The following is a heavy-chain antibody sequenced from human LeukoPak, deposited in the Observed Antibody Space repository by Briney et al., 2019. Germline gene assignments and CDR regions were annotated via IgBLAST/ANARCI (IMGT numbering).Heavy chain of an antibody. CDR1: GGSISSGGYS. CDR3: ARSYDSSGYYPYFDY. CDR2: IYHSGST. J-gene: IGHJ4*02. V-gene: IGHV4-30-2*01. Sequence: SETLPLTCAVSGGSISSGGYSWSWIRQPPGKGLEWIGYIYHSGSTYYNPSLKSRVTISVDRSKNQFSLKLSSVTAADTAVYYCARSYDSSGYYPYFDYWGQGTLVTVSS. D-gene: IGHD3-22*01.